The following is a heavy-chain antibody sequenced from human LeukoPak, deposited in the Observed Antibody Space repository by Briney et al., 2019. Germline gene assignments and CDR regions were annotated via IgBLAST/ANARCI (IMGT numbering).Heavy chain of an antibody. D-gene: IGHD2-2*01. CDR3: ARVAYCSSTSCPRGWFDP. Sequence: GGSLRLSCAASGFTFSSYEMNWVRQAPGKGLEWVSYISSSGSTIYYAGSEKSRFTISRDNAKNSLYLQMNSLRAEDTAVYYCARVAYCSSTSCPRGWFDPWGQGTLVTVSS. V-gene: IGHV3-48*03. J-gene: IGHJ5*02. CDR2: ISSSGSTI. CDR1: GFTFSSYE.